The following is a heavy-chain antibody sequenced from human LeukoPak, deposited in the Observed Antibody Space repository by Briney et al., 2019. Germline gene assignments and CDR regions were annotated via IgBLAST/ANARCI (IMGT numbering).Heavy chain of an antibody. CDR3: ARPNPAFGY. D-gene: IGHD1-14*01. Sequence: QVWGVLRLSCAASGFTFSSYWMSWVRQAPGKGLEWVASIKQDGSEKDYADSVKGRFTISRDNAKNSLYLQMNSLRADDTAVYYCARPNPAFGYWGQGTLVTVSS. CDR1: GFTFSSYW. J-gene: IGHJ4*02. V-gene: IGHV3-7*01. CDR2: IKQDGSEK.